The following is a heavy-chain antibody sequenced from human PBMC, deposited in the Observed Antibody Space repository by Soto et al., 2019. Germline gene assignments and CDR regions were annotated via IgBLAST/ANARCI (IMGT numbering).Heavy chain of an antibody. Sequence: PGGSLRLSCVASGFTFTIYEMNWVRQAPGKGLEWVSAISGSGDSTSYADSVKGRFTISRDNSKNTLYLQMNSLRAEDTAVYYCAKSGSSSSWYFGRSSPWPYWGQGTLVTVSS. J-gene: IGHJ4*02. CDR1: GFTFTIYE. V-gene: IGHV3-23*01. D-gene: IGHD6-13*01. CDR3: AKSGSSSSWYFGRSSPWPY. CDR2: ISGSGDST.